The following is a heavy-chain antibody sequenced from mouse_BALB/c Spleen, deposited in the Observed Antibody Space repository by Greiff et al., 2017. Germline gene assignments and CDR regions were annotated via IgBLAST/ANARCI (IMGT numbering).Heavy chain of an antibody. Sequence: QVQLKESGPGLVQPSQSLSITCTVSGFSLTSYGVHWVRQSPGKGLEWLGVIWSGGSTDYNAAFISRLSISKDNSKSQVFFKMNSLQANDTAIYYCATYGRSYYYWYFDVWGAGTTVTVSS. J-gene: IGHJ1*01. D-gene: IGHD1-1*01. CDR2: IWSGGST. CDR1: GFSLTSYG. V-gene: IGHV2-2*02. CDR3: ATYGRSYYYWYFDV.